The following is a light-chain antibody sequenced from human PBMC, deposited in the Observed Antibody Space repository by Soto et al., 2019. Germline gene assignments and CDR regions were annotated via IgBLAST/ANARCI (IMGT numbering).Light chain of an antibody. J-gene: IGLJ1*01. V-gene: IGLV2-18*01. CDR2: EAS. Sequence: QSALTQPPSVSGSPGQSVTISCTGPSTDFVSYNRVSWYQQPPGTAPKLIIYEASNRPSGVPDRFSGSKSGNTASLTISGLQAADEADYYCSLYTSENTYVFGTGTKVTVL. CDR3: SLYTSENTYV. CDR1: STDFVSYNR.